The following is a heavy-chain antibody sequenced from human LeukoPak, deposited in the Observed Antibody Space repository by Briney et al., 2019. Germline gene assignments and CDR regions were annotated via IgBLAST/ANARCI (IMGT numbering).Heavy chain of an antibody. J-gene: IGHJ4*02. CDR1: GFTFSSYG. CDR3: ARESESYDSSGSTFKY. V-gene: IGHV3-23*01. CDR2: INNSGGST. Sequence: GGSLRLSCAASGFTFSSYGMSWVRQAPGKGLEWVSSINNSGGSTHYADSVKGRFTISRDNSKNTLYLQMNSLRAEDTAVYYCARESESYDSSGSTFKYWGQGTLGTVSS. D-gene: IGHD3-22*01.